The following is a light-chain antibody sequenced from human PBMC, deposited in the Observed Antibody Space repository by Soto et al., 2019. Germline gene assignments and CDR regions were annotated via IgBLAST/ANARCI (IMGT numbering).Light chain of an antibody. J-gene: IGKJ1*01. CDR1: QSISSW. CDR3: QQYNSYSGT. V-gene: IGKV1-5*03. CDR2: KAS. Sequence: DIQMTQSPSTLSASVGDRVTITCRASQSISSWLAWYQQKPGKAPKLLIYKASSLESGVPSGFSGSGSGTEFTLTISSLQPDDFATYYCQQYNSYSGTFGQGTKV.